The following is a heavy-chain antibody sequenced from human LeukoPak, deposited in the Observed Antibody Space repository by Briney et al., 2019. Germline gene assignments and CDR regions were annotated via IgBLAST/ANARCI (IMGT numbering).Heavy chain of an antibody. Sequence: GGSLRLSCAASGFTFSSYAMSWVRQAPGKGLEWVSAISGSGGSTYYADSVKGRFTISRDNAKNSPYLQMNSLRAEDTAVYYCARELYSSSWYGRYYFDYWGQGTLVTVSS. D-gene: IGHD6-13*01. CDR1: GFTFSSYA. V-gene: IGHV3-23*01. J-gene: IGHJ4*02. CDR2: ISGSGGST. CDR3: ARELYSSSWYGRYYFDY.